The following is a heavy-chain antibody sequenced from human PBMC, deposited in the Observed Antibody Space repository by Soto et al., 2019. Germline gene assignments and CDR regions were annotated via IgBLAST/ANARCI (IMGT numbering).Heavy chain of an antibody. CDR2: IYYRGII. CDR3: ARFLKYYYDSSVRLDASDI. D-gene: IGHD3-22*01. CDR1: GGPISSYY. Sequence: SETLSLTCSVSGGPISSYYWNWMRQPPWKGLEWIGHIYYRGIINYNPSLKTRVTISLDTSKNQLSLKLKSVTAADTAVYYCARFLKYYYDSSVRLDASDIWGQGTRVTVSS. J-gene: IGHJ3*02. V-gene: IGHV4-59*01.